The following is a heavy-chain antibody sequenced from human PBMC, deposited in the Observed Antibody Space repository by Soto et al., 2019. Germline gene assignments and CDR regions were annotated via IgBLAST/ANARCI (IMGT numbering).Heavy chain of an antibody. CDR3: TDGKPN. Sequence: VQLVESGGGLVQPGGSLKLSCAASGFTFSGSAMHWVRQASGKGLEWVGRIRSKTNNYATAYAASVKGRFTVSRDDSKNTAYLQMNSLKSEDTAVYYCTDGKPNWGQGTLVTVSS. V-gene: IGHV3-73*02. CDR1: GFTFSGSA. J-gene: IGHJ4*02. CDR2: IRSKTNNYAT.